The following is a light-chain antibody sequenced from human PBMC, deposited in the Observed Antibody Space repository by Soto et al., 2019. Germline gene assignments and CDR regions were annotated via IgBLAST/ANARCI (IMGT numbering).Light chain of an antibody. CDR1: SSDVGGYNY. CDR3: SSYAGGNVVV. J-gene: IGLJ2*01. Sequence: QSALTQPPSASGSPGQSVTISCTGTSSDVGGYNYVCWYQQYPGKAPKLMIYDVSKRPSGVADRFSGSKLGNTASLTVSGLRAEDEADYYCSSYAGGNVVVFGGGTQLTVL. V-gene: IGLV2-8*01. CDR2: DVS.